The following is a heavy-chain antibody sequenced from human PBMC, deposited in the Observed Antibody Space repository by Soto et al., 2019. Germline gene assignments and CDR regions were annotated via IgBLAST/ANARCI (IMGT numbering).Heavy chain of an antibody. J-gene: IGHJ4*02. CDR2: ISGSGGST. CDR3: AKDRRGSYGGSTVRPSDY. CDR1: GFTFSSYA. D-gene: IGHD2-15*01. Sequence: GGSLRLSCAASGFTFSSYAMSWVRQAPGKGLEWVSAISGSGGSTYYADSVKGRFTISRDNSKNTLYLQMNSLRAEDTAVYYCAKDRRGSYGGSTVRPSDYWGRGTRVPVCS. V-gene: IGHV3-23*01.